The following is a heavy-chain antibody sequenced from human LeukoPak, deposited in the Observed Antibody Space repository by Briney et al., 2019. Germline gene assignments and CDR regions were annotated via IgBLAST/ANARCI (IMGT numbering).Heavy chain of an antibody. CDR3: ARVVGYDFWSGYYLPN. D-gene: IGHD3-3*01. CDR2: INHSGST. J-gene: IGHJ4*02. V-gene: IGHV4-34*01. Sequence: SETLSLTCAVYGGSFSGYYWSWIRQPPGKGLEWIGEINHSGSTNYNPSLKSRVTISVDTSKNQFSLKLSSVTAADTAVYYCARVVGYDFWSGYYLPNWGQGTLVTVSS. CDR1: GGSFSGYY.